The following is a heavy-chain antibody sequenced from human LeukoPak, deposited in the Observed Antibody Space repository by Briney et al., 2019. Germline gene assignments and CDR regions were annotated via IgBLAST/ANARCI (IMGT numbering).Heavy chain of an antibody. CDR1: GGSFSGYY. Sequence: SETLSLTCAVYGGSFSGYYWSWIRQPPGKGLEWIGEINHSGSTNYNPSLKSRVTISVDTSKNQFSPKLSSVTAADTAVYYCARAPRFRRPPFDYWGQGTLVTVSS. CDR3: ARAPRFRRPPFDY. V-gene: IGHV4-34*01. CDR2: INHSGST. J-gene: IGHJ4*02. D-gene: IGHD6-6*01.